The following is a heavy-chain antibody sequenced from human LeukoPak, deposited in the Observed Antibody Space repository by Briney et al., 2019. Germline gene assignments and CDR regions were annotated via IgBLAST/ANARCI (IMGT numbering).Heavy chain of an antibody. Sequence: GGSLRLSCAVSGLTFSNYWMSWVRQAPGKGLEWVANIKQDGSEKYYVDSVKGRFTISRDNAKNSLYLQMNSLRAEDTAVYYCARESDSSGFGAFDIWGQGTMVTVSS. J-gene: IGHJ3*02. CDR3: ARESDSSGFGAFDI. V-gene: IGHV3-7*04. CDR2: IKQDGSEK. D-gene: IGHD3-22*01. CDR1: GLTFSNYW.